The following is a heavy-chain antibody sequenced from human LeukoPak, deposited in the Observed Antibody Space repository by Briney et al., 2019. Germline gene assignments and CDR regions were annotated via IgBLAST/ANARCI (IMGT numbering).Heavy chain of an antibody. V-gene: IGHV1-8*01. CDR1: GYTFASYD. J-gene: IGHJ3*02. CDR3: ATLPVLLWFSDAFDI. CDR2: MNPNSGNT. D-gene: IGHD3-10*01. Sequence: ASVKVSCKASGYTFASYDINWVRQATGQGLEWMGWMNPNSGNTGYAQKFQGRVTMTRNTSISTAYMELSSLSSEDTAVYYCATLPVLLWFSDAFDIWGQGTMVTVSP.